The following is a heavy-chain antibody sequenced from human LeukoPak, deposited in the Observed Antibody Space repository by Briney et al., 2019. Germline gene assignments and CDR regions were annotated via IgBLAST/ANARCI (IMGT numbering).Heavy chain of an antibody. CDR3: ARGRHDITMIVVVMTSVSYYLDV. D-gene: IGHD3-22*01. Sequence: KPSETLSLTCAVYGGSFSGYHWTWIRQSPGKGLEWIGDINPSGSTYYNPSLKGRLTISVDTSKNQFSLKLRSVTAADTAVYYCARGRHDITMIVVVMTSVSYYLDVWGKGTTVTVS. CDR1: GGSFSGYH. CDR2: INPSGST. V-gene: IGHV4-34*01. J-gene: IGHJ6*03.